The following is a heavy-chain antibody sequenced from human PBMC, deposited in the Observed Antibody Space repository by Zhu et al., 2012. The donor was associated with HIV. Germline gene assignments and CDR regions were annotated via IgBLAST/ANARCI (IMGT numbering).Heavy chain of an antibody. CDR1: GYSISSGYY. Sequence: QVQLQESGPGLVKPSETLSLTCAVSGYSISSGYYWGWIRQPPGKGLEWIGSIYHSGSTYYNPSLKSRVTISVDTSKNQFSLKLSSVTAADTAVYYCARPERSGSYYIWYFDLVGPGTLVTVSS. V-gene: IGHV4-38-2*01. J-gene: IGHJ2*01. CDR2: IYHSGST. CDR3: ARPERSGSYYIWYFDL. D-gene: IGHD1-26*01.